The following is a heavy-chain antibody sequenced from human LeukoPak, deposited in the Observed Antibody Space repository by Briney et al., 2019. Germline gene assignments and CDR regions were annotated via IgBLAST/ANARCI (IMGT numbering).Heavy chain of an antibody. CDR2: IIPIFGTA. J-gene: IGHJ4*02. D-gene: IGHD3-10*01. V-gene: IGHV1-69*05. CDR3: SGGQGHYGSGDDY. CDR1: GGTFSSYA. Sequence: GASVKVSCKASGGTFSSYAISWVRQAPGQGLEWMGRIIPIFGTANYAQKFQGRVTITTDESTSTAYMELSSLRSEDTAVSYCSGGQGHYGSGDDYWGQGTLVTVSS.